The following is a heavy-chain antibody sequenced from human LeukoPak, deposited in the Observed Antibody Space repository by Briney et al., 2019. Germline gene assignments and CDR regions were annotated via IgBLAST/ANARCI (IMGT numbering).Heavy chain of an antibody. Sequence: GASVKVSCKASGGTFSSYAISWVRQAPGQGLEWMGGIIPIFGTANYAQKFQGRVTITADESTSTAYMELSSLRSEDTAVYYCARVRSGYVPVGWFDPWGQGTLVTVSS. D-gene: IGHD5-12*01. CDR2: IIPIFGTA. CDR3: ARVRSGYVPVGWFDP. V-gene: IGHV1-69*01. CDR1: GGTFSSYA. J-gene: IGHJ5*02.